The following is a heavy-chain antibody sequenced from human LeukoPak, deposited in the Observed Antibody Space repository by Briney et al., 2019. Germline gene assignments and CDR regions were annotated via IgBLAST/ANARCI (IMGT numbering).Heavy chain of an antibody. CDR3: AKSSDGSTSFDQ. J-gene: IGHJ4*02. V-gene: IGHV3-30*02. CDR1: GFTFSSYG. Sequence: AGGSLRLSCAASGFTFSSYGMHWVRQAPGKGLEWVAFIRYDGSNKYYADSVKGRFTISRDNSKNTLYLQINSLRAEDMALYYCAKSSDGSTSFDQWGQGTLVTVSS. CDR2: IRYDGSNK. D-gene: IGHD2-2*01.